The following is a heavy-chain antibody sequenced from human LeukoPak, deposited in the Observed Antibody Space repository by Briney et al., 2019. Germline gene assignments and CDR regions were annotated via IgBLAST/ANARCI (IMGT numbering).Heavy chain of an antibody. CDR2: IYTSGST. CDR1: GGSISGYY. V-gene: IGHV4-4*07. D-gene: IGHD6-13*01. J-gene: IGHJ4*02. Sequence: SDTLSLTCTASGGSISGYYWSWIRQPAGKGLEWIGRIYTSGSTNYNPSLKSRVTMSVDTSKNQFSLKLSSVTAADTAVYYCARDTTAGSFDYWGQGTLVTVSS. CDR3: ARDTTAGSFDY.